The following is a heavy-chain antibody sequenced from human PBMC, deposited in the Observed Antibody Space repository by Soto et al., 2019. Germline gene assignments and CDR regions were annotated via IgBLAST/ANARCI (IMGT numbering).Heavy chain of an antibody. CDR1: GYSFSFSG. D-gene: IGHD3-22*01. V-gene: IGHV1-18*01. J-gene: IGHJ4*02. Sequence: ASVKVSCKASGYSFSFSGINWVRQAPGQGLEWMGWINPSGGNRNFAQKFEDRVTMTTATSTNTVFLELRSLKSDDTAIYYCARDRLRGYDSSGFYSWGQGTMVTVSS. CDR2: INPSGGNR. CDR3: ARDRLRGYDSSGFYS.